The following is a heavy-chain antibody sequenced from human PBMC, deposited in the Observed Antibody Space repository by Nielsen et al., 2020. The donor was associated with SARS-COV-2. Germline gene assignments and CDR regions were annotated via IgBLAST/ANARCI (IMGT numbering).Heavy chain of an antibody. CDR1: GGSFSGYY. J-gene: IGHJ4*02. V-gene: IGHV4-34*01. CDR2: INHSGST. D-gene: IGHD6-6*01. CDR3: ARGYSSSYFDY. Sequence: SETLSLTCAVYGGSFSGYYWSWIRQPPGKGLEWIGEINHSGSTNYNPSLKSRVTISVDTSKNQFSLKLSSVTAADTAVYYCARGYSSSYFDYWGQGTLVTVSS.